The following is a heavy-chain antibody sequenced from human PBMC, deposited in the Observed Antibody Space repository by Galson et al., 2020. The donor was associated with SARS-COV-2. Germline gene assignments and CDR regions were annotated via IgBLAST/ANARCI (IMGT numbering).Heavy chain of an antibody. CDR3: ARGRFYDSTGYATSYCFDA. D-gene: IGHD3-22*01. J-gene: IGHJ4*02. CDR2: IFSSVTT. Sequence: SQTLSLTCTVSGVSVISGGNYWTWIRQHPGKGLEWIGHIFSSVTTYYSPSLKSRVTISVDTSQNQFYLRLSSVTAADTAVYYCARGRFYDSTGYATSYCFDAWGQGTLVTVSS. V-gene: IGHV4-31*03. CDR1: GVSVISGGNY.